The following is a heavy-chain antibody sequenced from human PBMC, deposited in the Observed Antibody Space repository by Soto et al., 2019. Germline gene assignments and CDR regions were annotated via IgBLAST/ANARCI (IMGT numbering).Heavy chain of an antibody. J-gene: IGHJ5*02. V-gene: IGHV4-30-4*01. D-gene: IGHD3-10*01. CDR3: ARVPRGRAPILYFDP. CDR1: GGSISSGDYY. Sequence: SETLSLTCTVSGGSISSGDYYWSWIRQPPGKGLEWIGYIYYSGSTYYNRSLKSRVTISVDTPKNQFSLKLSSVTAADTAVYYGARVPRGRAPILYFDPWGQGTLVTVYS. CDR2: IYYSGST.